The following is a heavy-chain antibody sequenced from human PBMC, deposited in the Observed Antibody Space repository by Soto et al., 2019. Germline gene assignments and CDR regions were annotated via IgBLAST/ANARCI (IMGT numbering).Heavy chain of an antibody. CDR3: ARAMTTVTTIDY. CDR1: GGSISSGGYS. J-gene: IGHJ4*02. D-gene: IGHD4-17*01. V-gene: IGHV4-30-2*01. Sequence: SETLSLTCAVSGGSISSGGYSWSWIRQPPGKGLEWIGYIYHSGSTNYNPSLKSRVTISVDTSKNQFSLKLSSVTAADTAAYYCARAMTTVTTIDYWGQGTLVTVSS. CDR2: IYHSGST.